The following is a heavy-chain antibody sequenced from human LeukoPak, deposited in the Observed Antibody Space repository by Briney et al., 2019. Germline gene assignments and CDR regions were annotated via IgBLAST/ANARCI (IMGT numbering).Heavy chain of an antibody. CDR3: AKEITQYTSEWYWVN. V-gene: IGHV3-30*18. D-gene: IGHD2-8*02. Sequence: GGSLRLSCAASGFTFSNYGMHWVRQSPGQGLEWVAVVSYEGGTQYYADSVKGRFTISRDNSKNTLFLQMNSLRAEDTAVYYCAKEITQYTSEWYWVNWGKGTLVSVSS. J-gene: IGHJ4*02. CDR2: VSYEGGTQ. CDR1: GFTFSNYG.